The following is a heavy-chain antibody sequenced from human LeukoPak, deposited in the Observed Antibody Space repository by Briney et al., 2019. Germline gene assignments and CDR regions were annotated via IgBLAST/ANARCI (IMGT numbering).Heavy chain of an antibody. CDR1: GGSFSGYY. D-gene: IGHD6-19*01. J-gene: IGHJ4*02. CDR2: INHSGST. V-gene: IGHV4-34*01. Sequence: SETLSLTCAVYGGSFSGYYWSWIRQPPGKGLEWIGEINHSGSTNYNPSLKSRVTISVDTSKNQFSLKLSSMTAADTAVYYCARGRRRWQGLAPLDYWGQGTLVTVSS. CDR3: ARGRRRWQGLAPLDY.